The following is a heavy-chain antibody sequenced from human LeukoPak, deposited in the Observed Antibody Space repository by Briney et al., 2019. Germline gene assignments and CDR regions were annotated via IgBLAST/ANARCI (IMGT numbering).Heavy chain of an antibody. Sequence: GGSLRLSCVASGFTFSNYWMHWVRQAPGKGLIWVSRINSDESDTTYADSVKGRFTISRDNAKNTLYLQMNSLRAEDTAMYYCARLRTYGSDYWGQGTLVTVSS. V-gene: IGHV3-74*01. CDR2: INSDESDT. J-gene: IGHJ4*02. D-gene: IGHD3-10*01. CDR3: ARLRTYGSDY. CDR1: GFTFSNYW.